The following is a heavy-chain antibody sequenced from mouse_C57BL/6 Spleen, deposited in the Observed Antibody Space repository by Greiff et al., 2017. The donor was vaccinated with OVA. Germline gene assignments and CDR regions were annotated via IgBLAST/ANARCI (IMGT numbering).Heavy chain of an antibody. Sequence: QVQLKESGAELARPGASVKLSCKASGYTFTSYGISWVKQRTGQGLEWIGEIYPRSGNTYYNEKFKGKATLTADKSSSTAYMELRSLTSEDSAVYFCARAQLLGYAMDYWGQGTSVTVSS. CDR3: ARAQLLGYAMDY. CDR2: IYPRSGNT. D-gene: IGHD1-1*01. V-gene: IGHV1-81*01. J-gene: IGHJ4*01. CDR1: GYTFTSYG.